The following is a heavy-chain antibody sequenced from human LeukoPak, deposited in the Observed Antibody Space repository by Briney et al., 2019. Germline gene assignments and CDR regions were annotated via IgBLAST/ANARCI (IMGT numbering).Heavy chain of an antibody. CDR3: MRQGLGGAGR. CDR2: IFSGGDT. Sequence: GGSLRLSCAASGFTVSSNHMTWVRQAPGKGLEWVSVIFSGGDTSHADSVKGRFTISRDSSKNTLFLQMNSLTPEDTAVYYCMRQGLGGAGRWGQGTLVTVSS. CDR1: GFTVSSNH. J-gene: IGHJ4*02. V-gene: IGHV3-66*02. D-gene: IGHD6-19*01.